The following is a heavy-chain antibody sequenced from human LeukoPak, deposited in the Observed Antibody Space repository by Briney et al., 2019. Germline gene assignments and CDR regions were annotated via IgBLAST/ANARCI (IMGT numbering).Heavy chain of an antibody. D-gene: IGHD3-10*01. V-gene: IGHV4-39*01. J-gene: IGHJ6*03. CDR2: IYYSGST. CDR3: ARHRYYYRSGSYYGAPYYMDV. Sequence: PSETLSLTCAVSGGSISSSNWWSWVRQPPGKGLEWIGSIYYSGSTYYNPSLKSRVTISVDTSKNQFSLKLSSVTAADTAVYYCARHRYYYRSGSYYGAPYYMDVWGKGTTVTISS. CDR1: GGSISSSNW.